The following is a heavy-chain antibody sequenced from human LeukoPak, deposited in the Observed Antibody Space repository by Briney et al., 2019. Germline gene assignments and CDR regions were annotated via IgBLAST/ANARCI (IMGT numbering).Heavy chain of an antibody. Sequence: PGGSLRLSCAASGFTFSSYWMHWVSHAPGKGLVWVSRINSDGSSTSYADSVKGRFTISRDNAKNTLYLQMNSLRAEDTAVYYCARVPPSYSSSWYEVRAGYYGMDVWGQGTTVTVSS. V-gene: IGHV3-74*01. CDR1: GFTFSSYW. CDR2: INSDGSST. D-gene: IGHD6-13*01. J-gene: IGHJ6*02. CDR3: ARVPPSYSSSWYEVRAGYYGMDV.